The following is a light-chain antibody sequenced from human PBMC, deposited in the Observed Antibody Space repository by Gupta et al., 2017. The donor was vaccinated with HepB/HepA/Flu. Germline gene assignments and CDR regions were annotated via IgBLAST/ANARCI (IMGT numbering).Light chain of an antibody. CDR1: TLGDKY. CDR2: QDS. J-gene: IGLJ3*02. CDR3: QAGDSSTGV. Sequence: SSAQPQPPSVSVSPGQTARITCSGDTLGDKYACWYQQKPGQSPVLVIYQDSKRPAGIPERFSGSNSGNTATLTIRGTQARDEADYYCQAGDSSTGVFGGGTKLTVL. V-gene: IGLV3-1*01.